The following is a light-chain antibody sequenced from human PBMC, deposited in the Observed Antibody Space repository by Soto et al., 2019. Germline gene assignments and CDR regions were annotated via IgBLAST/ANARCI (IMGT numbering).Light chain of an antibody. Sequence: EIVLTQSPGTLSLSPGERATLSCRASQSVTSNYLAWYQQKPGQAPRLLICDASSRATGIPDRFSGSGSGTDFTLTIGRLEPEDFAVYYCEQYGTSPYSFGQGTKLEIK. CDR1: QSVTSNY. J-gene: IGKJ2*01. CDR2: DAS. CDR3: EQYGTSPYS. V-gene: IGKV3-20*01.